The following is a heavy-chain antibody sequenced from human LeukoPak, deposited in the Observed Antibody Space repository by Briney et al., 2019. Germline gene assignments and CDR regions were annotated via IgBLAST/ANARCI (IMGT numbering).Heavy chain of an antibody. CDR1: GYSFPSYW. D-gene: IGHD3-10*01. Sequence: GESLKISCKGSGYSFPSYWIAWVRQMPGKGLEWMAIINPGDSDTRCSPSFQGQVTISADKSISTVYLQWGSLKASDTAMYYCARQPGAGWFDPWGQGTLVTVSS. V-gene: IGHV5-51*01. CDR3: ARQPGAGWFDP. CDR2: INPGDSDT. J-gene: IGHJ5*02.